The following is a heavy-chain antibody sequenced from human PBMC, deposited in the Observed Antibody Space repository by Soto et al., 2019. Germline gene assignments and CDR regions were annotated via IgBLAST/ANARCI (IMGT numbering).Heavy chain of an antibody. D-gene: IGHD6-19*01. V-gene: IGHV4-34*01. CDR3: ARGRQWLVSRLANWFDP. CDR1: GGSFSGYY. J-gene: IGHJ5*02. Sequence: SETLFLTCAIYGGSFSGYYWSWIRQPPGKGLEWIGEINHSESTNYNPYLKSRVTISVDTSKNQFSLKLSSVTAADTAVYYCARGRQWLVSRLANWFDPLGQGTLVTVSS. CDR2: INHSEST.